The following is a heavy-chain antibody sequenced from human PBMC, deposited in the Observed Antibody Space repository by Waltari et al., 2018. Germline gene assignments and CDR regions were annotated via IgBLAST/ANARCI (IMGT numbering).Heavy chain of an antibody. D-gene: IGHD3-3*01. CDR1: GFTFRSSS. CDR2: ISSSSSYI. V-gene: IGHV3-21*01. Sequence: EVQLVESGGGLVKPGGSLRLSCAASGFTFRSSSLTWVRQAPGHGLGWLASISSSSSYIDYADSVKGRLTISRDNAKNSLYLQMNSLRAEDTAVYYCARTSNTYYDFWSGYVPNYYYYGMDVWGQGTTVTVSS. J-gene: IGHJ6*02. CDR3: ARTSNTYYDFWSGYVPNYYYYGMDV.